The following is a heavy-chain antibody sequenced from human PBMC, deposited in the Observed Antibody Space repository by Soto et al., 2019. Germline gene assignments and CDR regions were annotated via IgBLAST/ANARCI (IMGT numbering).Heavy chain of an antibody. V-gene: IGHV1-69*01. CDR2: IIPIFGTA. Sequence: QVQLVQSGAEVKKPGSSVKVSCKASGGTFSSYAISWVRQAPGQGLEWMGGIIPIFGTANYAQKFQGRVTITADESTSTAYMELSSLRSEDTAVYYCARGRSSGWDSNWEAYYYYGTDVWGQGTTVTVSS. CDR1: GGTFSSYA. CDR3: ARGRSSGWDSNWEAYYYYGTDV. D-gene: IGHD6-19*01. J-gene: IGHJ6*02.